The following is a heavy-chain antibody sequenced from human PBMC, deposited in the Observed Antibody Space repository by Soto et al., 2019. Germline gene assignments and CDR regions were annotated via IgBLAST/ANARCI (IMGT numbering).Heavy chain of an antibody. CDR1: GGSINSGGHY. J-gene: IGHJ6*02. CDR2: IYKTGST. V-gene: IGHV4-31*03. D-gene: IGHD5-18*01. CDR3: ARDRIQLSVDV. Sequence: QVQLQESGPGLVKPSQTLSLTCSVSGGSINSGGHYWSWIRQHPGKGLEWIGHIYKTGSTDFNPSLKDRLTISIATSKNQFSLSLRSVTDADTAVYYCARDRIQLSVDVWGQGTTVTVSS.